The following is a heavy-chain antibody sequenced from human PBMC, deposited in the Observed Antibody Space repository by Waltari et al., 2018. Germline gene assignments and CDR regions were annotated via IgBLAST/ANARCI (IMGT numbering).Heavy chain of an antibody. V-gene: IGHV1-3*01. CDR3: ARDQEWFGELLH. CDR1: GYTFTSYA. D-gene: IGHD3-10*01. Sequence: QVQLVQSGAEVKKPGASVKVSCKASGYTFTSYAMHWVRQAPGQRLEWMGWINAGNGNTKYSQKFQGRVTITRDTSASTAYMELSSLRSEDTAAYYCARDQEWFGELLHWGQGTLVTVSS. J-gene: IGHJ4*02. CDR2: INAGNGNT.